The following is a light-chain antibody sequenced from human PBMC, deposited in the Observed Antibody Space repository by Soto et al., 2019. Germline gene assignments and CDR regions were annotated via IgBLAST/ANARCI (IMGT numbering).Light chain of an antibody. J-gene: IGKJ1*01. V-gene: IGKV1-27*01. Sequence: DIQMTQSPYSLSASVGDRVTITCRVSQGISNYLAWYQQKPGKVPKLLIYAASTLQSGVPSRFSGSGSGTDFTLTITSLQPEDVATYYCQKYNSALSRGFGQGTKVDIK. CDR1: QGISNY. CDR2: AAS. CDR3: QKYNSALSRG.